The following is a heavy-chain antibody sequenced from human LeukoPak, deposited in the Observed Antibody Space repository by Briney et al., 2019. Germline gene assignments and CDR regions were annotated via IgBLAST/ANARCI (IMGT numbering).Heavy chain of an antibody. CDR3: FEFEADY. V-gene: IGHV4-39*07. Sequence: PSETLSLTCTVSGASISISSYYWSWIRQPPGKGLEWIGEINHSGSTNYNPSLKSRVTISVDTSKNQFSLKLSSVTAADTAVYYCFEFEADYWGQGTLVTVSS. CDR1: GASISISSYY. J-gene: IGHJ4*02. D-gene: IGHD3-10*01. CDR2: INHSGST.